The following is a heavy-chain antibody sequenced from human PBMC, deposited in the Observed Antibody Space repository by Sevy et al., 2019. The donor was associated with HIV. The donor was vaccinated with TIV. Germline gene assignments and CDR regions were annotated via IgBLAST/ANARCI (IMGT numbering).Heavy chain of an antibody. CDR2: IIPILDVA. CDR1: GGTFSSYS. Sequence: ASVKVSCKASGGTFSSYSIGWVRQAPGQGLESMGRIIPILDVANYAQKFKGRVTITADKSTSTAYLELSSLRSDDTAVYYCARDLGSGYDLGGFDIWGQWTKVTVSS. CDR3: ARDLGSGYDLGGFDI. J-gene: IGHJ3*02. D-gene: IGHD5-12*01. V-gene: IGHV1-69*04.